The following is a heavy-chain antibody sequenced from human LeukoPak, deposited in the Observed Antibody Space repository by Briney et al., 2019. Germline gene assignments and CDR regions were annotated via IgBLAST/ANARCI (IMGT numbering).Heavy chain of an antibody. J-gene: IGHJ4*02. CDR2: IVVGSGNA. CDR3: ASYGPGSYPEY. CDR1: GFTFTSSA. V-gene: IGHV1-58*01. D-gene: IGHD3-10*01. Sequence: GTSVKVSCKASGFTFTSSAVQWVRQARGQRLEWIGWIVVGSGNANYAQKFQERVTITRDMSTSTAYMELSSLRSEDTAVYYCASYGPGSYPEYWGQGTLVTVSS.